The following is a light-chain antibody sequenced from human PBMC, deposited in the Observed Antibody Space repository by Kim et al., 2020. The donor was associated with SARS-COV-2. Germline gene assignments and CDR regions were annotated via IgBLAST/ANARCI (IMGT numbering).Light chain of an antibody. Sequence: QPVLTQSPSASASLGASVKLTCSLNSGHSSYAIAWHQQQPEKGPRYLMKLNSDGSHFKGDGIPDRFSGSSSGAERYLTISSLQSEDEADYYCQTWGTGIRVFGGGTQLTVL. CDR1: SGHSSYA. CDR2: LNSDGSH. V-gene: IGLV4-69*01. CDR3: QTWGTGIRV. J-gene: IGLJ3*02.